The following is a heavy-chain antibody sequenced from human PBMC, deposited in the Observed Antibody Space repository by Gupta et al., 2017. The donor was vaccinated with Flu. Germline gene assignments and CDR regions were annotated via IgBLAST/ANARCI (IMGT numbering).Heavy chain of an antibody. V-gene: IGHV1-46*01. J-gene: IGHJ6*02. CDR1: GYTFTSYY. D-gene: IGHD6-13*01. CDR2: INPSGGST. CDR3: ARVGAAAGTYYYYGMDV. Sequence: QVQLVQSGAEVKKPGASVKVSCKASGYTFTSYYMHWVRPAPGQGLEWMGIINPSGGSTSYAQKFQGRVTMTRDTSTSTVYMELSSLRSEDTAVYYCARVGAAAGTYYYYGMDVWGQGTTVTVSS.